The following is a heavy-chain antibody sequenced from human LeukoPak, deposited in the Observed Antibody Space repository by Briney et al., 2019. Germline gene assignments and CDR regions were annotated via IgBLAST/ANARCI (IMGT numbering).Heavy chain of an antibody. D-gene: IGHD3/OR15-3a*01. CDR2: IKEDGSVK. Sequence: PGGSLRLSCAVSGFTFSSSWMDWVRQAPGKGLEWVANIKEDGSVKNYVDSVKGRFTISRDNTKNSLYPQTNSLRAEDTAVYYCAKNFGHQQFDSWGQGTLVTVSS. V-gene: IGHV3-7*01. J-gene: IGHJ4*02. CDR3: AKNFGHQQFDS. CDR1: GFTFSSSW.